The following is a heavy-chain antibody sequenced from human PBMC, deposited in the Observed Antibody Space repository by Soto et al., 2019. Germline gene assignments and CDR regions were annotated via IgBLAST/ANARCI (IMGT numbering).Heavy chain of an antibody. J-gene: IGHJ6*02. D-gene: IGHD3-16*01. CDR2: ISAYNGNT. CDR3: ATSSAHFGDSYLFYAMFV. CDR1: GYTFTSYG. Sequence: ASVMATCKESGYTFTSYGISWVRQAPGQGLEWMGWISAYNGNTNYAQKLQGRVTMTTDTSTSTAYMELRSLRSDDTAVYYCATSSAHFGDSYLFYAMFVWG. V-gene: IGHV1-18*01.